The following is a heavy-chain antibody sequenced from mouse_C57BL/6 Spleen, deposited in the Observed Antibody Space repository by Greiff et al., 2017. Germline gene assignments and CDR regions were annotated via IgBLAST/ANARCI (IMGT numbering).Heavy chain of an antibody. CDR2: ILTGSGSS. CDR1: GYTFTGYW. CDR3: ARRTTVVATRYFDV. D-gene: IGHD1-1*01. J-gene: IGHJ1*03. V-gene: IGHV1-9*01. Sequence: VQLQQSGAELMKPGASVKLSCKATGYTFTGYWIEWVKQRPGHGLEWIGEILTGSGSSNSNEKFKGKATFTAATSSNTAYMQLSSLTAEDSAIYYCARRTTVVATRYFDVWGTGTTVTVSS.